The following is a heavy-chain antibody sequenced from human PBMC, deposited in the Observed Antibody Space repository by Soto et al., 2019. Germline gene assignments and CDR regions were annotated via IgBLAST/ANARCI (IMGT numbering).Heavy chain of an antibody. CDR2: INHSGST. D-gene: IGHD1-26*01. CDR1: GGSFSGYY. V-gene: IGHV4-34*01. Sequence: SETLSLTCAVYGGSFSGYYWSWIRQPPGKGLEWIGEINHSGSTNYNPSLKSRVTISVDTSKNQFSLKLSSVAAADTAVYYCARGGRIVGVRGMDVWGQGTTVTVSS. J-gene: IGHJ6*02. CDR3: ARGGRIVGVRGMDV.